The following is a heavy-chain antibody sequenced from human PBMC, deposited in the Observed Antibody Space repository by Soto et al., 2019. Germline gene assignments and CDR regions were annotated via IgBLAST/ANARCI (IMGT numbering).Heavy chain of an antibody. V-gene: IGHV3-30-3*01. D-gene: IGHD6-13*01. Sequence: GGSLRLSCAASGFTFSSYAMHWVRQAPGKGLEWVAVISYDGSNKYYADSVKGRFTISRDNSKNTLYLQMNSLRAEDTAVYYCARDQSHSIAAAGPSGMDVWGQGTTVTVSS. CDR3: ARDQSHSIAAAGPSGMDV. CDR2: ISYDGSNK. J-gene: IGHJ6*02. CDR1: GFTFSSYA.